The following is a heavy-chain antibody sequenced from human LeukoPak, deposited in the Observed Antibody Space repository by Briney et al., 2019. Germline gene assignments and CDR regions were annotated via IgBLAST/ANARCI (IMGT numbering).Heavy chain of an antibody. D-gene: IGHD5-12*01. CDR1: GFIFSNFA. V-gene: IGHV3-30*03. J-gene: IGHJ4*02. CDR2: ISYDGSNK. CDR3: ARHGDEVWWLAPQIDY. Sequence: SGGSLRLSCAASGFIFSNFAMHWVRQAPGKGLEWVALISYDGSNKYYADSVEGRFTISRDNSKNTLYLQMNSLRAEDTAVYYCARHGDEVWWLAPQIDYWGQGTLVTVSS.